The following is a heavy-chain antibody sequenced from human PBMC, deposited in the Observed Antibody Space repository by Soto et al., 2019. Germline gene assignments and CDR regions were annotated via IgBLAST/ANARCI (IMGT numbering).Heavy chain of an antibody. Sequence: EVQLLESGGGLVQPGGSLRLSCAASGFTFSYYSMNWVRQAPGKGLEWVSYISSGSTTIYYAESVKGRFTISRDNGKNSLYLQMNSLRAEDAAVYYCAREAAGDFIDYWGQGTLVTVSS. V-gene: IGHV3-48*01. CDR2: ISSGSTTI. D-gene: IGHD3-16*01. CDR1: GFTFSYYS. J-gene: IGHJ4*02. CDR3: AREAAGDFIDY.